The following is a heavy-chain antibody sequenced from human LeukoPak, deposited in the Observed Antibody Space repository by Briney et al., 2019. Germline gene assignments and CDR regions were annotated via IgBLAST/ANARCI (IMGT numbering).Heavy chain of an antibody. J-gene: IGHJ4*02. CDR3: ATWSGSYYSSQPREFDY. CDR1: GYTFTSYD. V-gene: IGHV1-8*01. D-gene: IGHD1-26*01. CDR2: MNPNSGNT. Sequence: GASVKVSCKASGYTFTSYDINWVRQATGQGLEWMGWMNPNSGNTGYAQKFQGRVTITADTSTDTAYMELSSLRSEDTAVYYCATWSGSYYSSQPREFDYWGQGTLVTVSS.